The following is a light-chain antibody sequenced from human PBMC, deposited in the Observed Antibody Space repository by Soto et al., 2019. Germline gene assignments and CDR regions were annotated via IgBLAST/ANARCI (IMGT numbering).Light chain of an antibody. Sequence: QSALTQPASVSGSPGQSITISCTGTSSDIGGYKYVSWYQQHPGQAPKLMIYDVSNRPSGVSNRFSGSKSGNTATLTISGLQGEDEEEDYCSSYTCGSTYVFGTGTKVTVL. J-gene: IGLJ1*01. V-gene: IGLV2-14*01. CDR2: DVS. CDR1: SSDIGGYKY. CDR3: SSYTCGSTYV.